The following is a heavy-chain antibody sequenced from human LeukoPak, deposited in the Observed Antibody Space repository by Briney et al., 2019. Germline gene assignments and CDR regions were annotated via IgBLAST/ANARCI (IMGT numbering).Heavy chain of an antibody. CDR2: YYYSGGT. Sequence: SETPSPPRSVFGGFFNSRLFYFGRLRPPPREGPGGVEGYYYSGGTYYNPSLKSRVTISVDTSKNQFSLNLSFVTAADTAIYYCARHGVPGLVGVTSDNWFDPWGQGSLVTVSS. J-gene: IGHJ5*02. V-gene: IGHV4-39*01. CDR3: ARHGVPGLVGVTSDNWFDP. CDR1: GGFFNSRLFY. D-gene: IGHD1-26*01.